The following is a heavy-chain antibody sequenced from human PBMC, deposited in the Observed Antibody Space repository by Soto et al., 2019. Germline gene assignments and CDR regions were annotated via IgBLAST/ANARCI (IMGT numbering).Heavy chain of an antibody. V-gene: IGHV1-69*13. J-gene: IGHJ4*02. CDR3: ASSGKFCSGGICYHYYFDY. CDR2: IIPIFGTA. CDR1: GGTFSSYA. D-gene: IGHD2-15*01. Sequence: ASVKVSCKASGGTFSSYAISWVRQAPGQGLEWMGGIIPIFGTANYAQKFQGRVTITADESTSTAYMELSSLRSEDTAVYYCASSGKFCSGGICYHYYFDYCGQGPLVTVYS.